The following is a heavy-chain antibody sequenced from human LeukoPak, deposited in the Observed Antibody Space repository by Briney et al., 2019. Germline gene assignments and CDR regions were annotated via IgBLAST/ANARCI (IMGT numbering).Heavy chain of an antibody. J-gene: IGHJ4*02. CDR3: ATVGIVDTAMITYFDY. CDR2: INPNSGDT. V-gene: IGHV1-2*02. D-gene: IGHD5-18*01. Sequence: ASVKVSCKASGYTFTGYYMHWVRQAPGQGLEWMGWINPNSGDTNYAQKFQGRVTMTRVTSISTAYMELSRLRSDDTAVYYCATVGIVDTAMITYFDYWGQGTLVTVSS. CDR1: GYTFTGYY.